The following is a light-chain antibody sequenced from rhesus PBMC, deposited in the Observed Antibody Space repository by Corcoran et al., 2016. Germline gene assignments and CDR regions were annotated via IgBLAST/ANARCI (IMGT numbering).Light chain of an antibody. CDR2: WAS. Sequence: DIVMTQSPDSLAVSLGERVTINCKSSQSLLYSSNNKSFLAWYQQKPGQAAKLLIYWASTRQSGVPQRCSGSGSGTYFTLTITGLQAEDVAVYYCQQYYSSPLTFGGGTKVEIK. J-gene: IGKJ4*01. V-gene: IGKV4-1*01. CDR3: QQYYSSPLT. CDR1: QSLLYSSNNKSF.